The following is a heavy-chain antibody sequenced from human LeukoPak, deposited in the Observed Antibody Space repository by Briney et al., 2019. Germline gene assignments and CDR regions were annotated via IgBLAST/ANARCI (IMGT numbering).Heavy chain of an antibody. Sequence: GASVKVSCKASGYTFTNYPMNWVRQAPGQGLEWMGWINTNTGNSMYAQGFTGRFVFSWDTSVSTAYLQITSLKAEDTAVYYCAKDSPVATRWGQGTLVTVSS. V-gene: IGHV7-4-1*02. D-gene: IGHD2-15*01. CDR3: AKDSPVATR. J-gene: IGHJ4*02. CDR2: INTNTGNS. CDR1: GYTFTNYP.